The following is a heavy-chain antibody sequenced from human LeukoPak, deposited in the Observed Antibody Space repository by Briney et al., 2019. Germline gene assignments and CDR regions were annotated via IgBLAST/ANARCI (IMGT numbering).Heavy chain of an antibody. CDR1: GYSFTSYW. CDR3: ATQTAYNSSWYP. Sequence: GESLKLSCKGSGYSFTSYWIAWVRQMPGKGLEWMGIIFPGDSDTIYSPSFQGQVTISADKSISTAYLQWNSLKTSDTAMYYCATQTAYNSSWYPWGQGTLVTVSS. J-gene: IGHJ5*02. V-gene: IGHV5-51*01. CDR2: IFPGDSDT. D-gene: IGHD6-13*01.